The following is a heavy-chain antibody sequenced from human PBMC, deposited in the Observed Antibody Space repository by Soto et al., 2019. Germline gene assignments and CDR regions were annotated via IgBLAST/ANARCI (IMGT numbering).Heavy chain of an antibody. V-gene: IGHV1-69*01. CDR2: IIPIFGTA. Sequence: QVQLVQSGAEVKKPGSSVKVSCKASGGTFSSYAISWVRQAPGQGLEWMGGIIPIFGTANYAQKFQGRVTITADESTSTAYMELSSLRSDDTAVYYCARSELELATNWFDPWGQGTLVTVSS. CDR1: GGTFSSYA. J-gene: IGHJ5*02. CDR3: ARSELELATNWFDP. D-gene: IGHD1-7*01.